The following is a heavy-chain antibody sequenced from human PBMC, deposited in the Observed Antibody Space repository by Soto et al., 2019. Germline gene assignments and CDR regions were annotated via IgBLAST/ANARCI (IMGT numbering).Heavy chain of an antibody. V-gene: IGHV3-30-3*01. CDR2: ISYDGNNK. Sequence: QVQLVESGGGVVQPGRSLRLSCAASGFTFSSYVMHWVRQAPGKGLEWVAVISYDGNNKYYAHSVKGRFTISRDNSKNTLYLQMNSLRAEDTAVYYCARAGCDGGRCYTLVGLRYGMDVWGQGTTVTVSS. J-gene: IGHJ6*02. D-gene: IGHD2-15*01. CDR3: ARAGCDGGRCYTLVGLRYGMDV. CDR1: GFTFSSYV.